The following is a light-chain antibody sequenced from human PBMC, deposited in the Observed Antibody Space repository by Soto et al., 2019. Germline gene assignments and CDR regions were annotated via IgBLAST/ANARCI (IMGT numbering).Light chain of an antibody. V-gene: IGLV2-11*01. J-gene: IGLJ1*01. CDR1: SSDVGGYYY. CDR2: DVT. CDR3: CSYAGTAGTYSSYV. Sequence: QSALTQPRSVSGSPGQSVTISCTGTSSDVGGYYYISWYQQHPGKAPKLIIYDVTKRPSGVPDRFSASKSGITASLTISGLQAEDEADYYCCSYAGTAGTYSSYVFGNGTKVTVL.